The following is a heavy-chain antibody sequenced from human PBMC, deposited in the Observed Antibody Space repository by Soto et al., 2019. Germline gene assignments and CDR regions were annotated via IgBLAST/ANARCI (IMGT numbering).Heavy chain of an antibody. Sequence: ASVKVSCKASGYTFTGYYMHWVRQAPGQGLEWMGWINPNSGGTNYAQKFQGWVTMTRDTSISTAYMELSRLRSDDTAVYYCARGLHCSGDSCYYYYGMDVWGQGTTVTVSS. V-gene: IGHV1-2*04. D-gene: IGHD2-15*01. CDR1: GYTFTGYY. CDR2: INPNSGGT. J-gene: IGHJ6*02. CDR3: ARGLHCSGDSCYYYYGMDV.